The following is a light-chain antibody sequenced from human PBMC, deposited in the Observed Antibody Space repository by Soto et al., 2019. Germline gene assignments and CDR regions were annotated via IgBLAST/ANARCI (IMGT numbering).Light chain of an antibody. J-gene: IGLJ1*01. CDR2: DVN. V-gene: IGLV2-14*01. Sequence: QSVPTQPASVSGSPGQSITISCTGTSSDVGGYDYVSWYQQLPGKAPKLLIYDVNNRPSGVSHRFSGSKSGNTASLTISGLRAEDEADNYCSSYTGSSTFVFGTGTKVTVL. CDR1: SSDVGGYDY. CDR3: SSYTGSSTFV.